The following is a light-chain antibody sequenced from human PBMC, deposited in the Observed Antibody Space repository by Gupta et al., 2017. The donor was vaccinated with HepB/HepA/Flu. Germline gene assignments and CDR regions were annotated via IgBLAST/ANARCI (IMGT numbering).Light chain of an antibody. Sequence: QSPLHHPSAVSASRGPSITISCTGTSSDVGGYNYVSWYQQHPGKAPKLMIYDVSNRPSGVSNRFSGSKSGNTASLTISGLQAEDEADYYCSSYTSSSTLVFGGGTKLTVL. J-gene: IGLJ2*01. CDR2: DVS. CDR3: SSYTSSSTLV. CDR1: SSDVGGYNY. V-gene: IGLV2-14*01.